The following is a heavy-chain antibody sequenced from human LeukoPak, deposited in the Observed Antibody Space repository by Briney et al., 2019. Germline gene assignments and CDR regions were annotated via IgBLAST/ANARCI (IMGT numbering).Heavy chain of an antibody. D-gene: IGHD1-1*01. Sequence: ASVKVSCKASGYTFTGYYMHWVRQAPGQGLEWMGWINPNSGGTNYAQKFQGRVTMTRDTSISTAYMELSRLRSDDTAVYYCARDTGTTSYYYYMDVWGKGTTVTISS. J-gene: IGHJ6*03. CDR1: GYTFTGYY. CDR3: ARDTGTTSYYYYMDV. CDR2: INPNSGGT. V-gene: IGHV1-2*02.